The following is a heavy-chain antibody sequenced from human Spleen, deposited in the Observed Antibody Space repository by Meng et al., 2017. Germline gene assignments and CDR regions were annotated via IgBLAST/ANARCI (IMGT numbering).Heavy chain of an antibody. CDR3: ARAAQSNWFDP. V-gene: IGHV3-23*01. Sequence: GESLKISCAASGFTFSSYAMSWVRQAPGKGLEWVSAISGSGGSTYYADSVKGRFTISRDNSKNTLYLQMNSLRAEDTAVYYCARAAQSNWFDPWGQGTLVTVSS. J-gene: IGHJ5*02. CDR1: GFTFSSYA. CDR2: ISGSGGST.